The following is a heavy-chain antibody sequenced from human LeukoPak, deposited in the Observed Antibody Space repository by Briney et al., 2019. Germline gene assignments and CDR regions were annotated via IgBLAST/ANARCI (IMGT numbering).Heavy chain of an antibody. CDR1: GGFISSYY. CDR3: ARGDAFDI. Sequence: SETLSLTCTVSGGFISSYYWSWIRQPPGKGLEWIGYIYYSGSTNYNPSLKSRVTISVDTSKNQFSLKLSSVTAADTAVYYCARGDAFDIWGQGTMVTVSS. CDR2: IYYSGST. V-gene: IGHV4-59*01. J-gene: IGHJ3*02.